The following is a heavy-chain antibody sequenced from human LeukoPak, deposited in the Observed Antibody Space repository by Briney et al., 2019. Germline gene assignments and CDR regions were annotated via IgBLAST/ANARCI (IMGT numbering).Heavy chain of an antibody. CDR2: INPDSGAT. Sequence: ASVKVSCKASGYTFTGYYMHWVRQAPGQGLEWMGWINPDSGATNYAQRFQGRVTMTRDTSISTAYMELSRLRSDDTALYYCARSEMADYWGQGILVTVSS. CDR3: ARSEMADY. CDR1: GYTFTGYY. J-gene: IGHJ4*02. D-gene: IGHD1-14*01. V-gene: IGHV1-2*02.